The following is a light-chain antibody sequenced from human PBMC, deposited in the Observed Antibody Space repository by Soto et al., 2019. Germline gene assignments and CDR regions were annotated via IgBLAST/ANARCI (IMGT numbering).Light chain of an antibody. CDR3: SSNAISNTLV. CDR2: EVI. J-gene: IGLJ1*01. CDR1: NSDVGGYDY. Sequence: QSVLTQPASVSGSPGQSITISCSGTNSDVGGYDYVSWYQQHPGKAPKLIIYEVINRPSGVSNRFSGSKSGNTASLTVSGLQAEDEADYYCSSNAISNTLVFGTGTKVTV. V-gene: IGLV2-14*03.